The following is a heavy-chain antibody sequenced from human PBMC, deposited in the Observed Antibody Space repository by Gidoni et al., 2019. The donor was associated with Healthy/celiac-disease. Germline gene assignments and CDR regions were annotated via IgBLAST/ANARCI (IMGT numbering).Heavy chain of an antibody. V-gene: IGHV4-59*01. CDR3: ARRGNYGSGSYYPY. Sequence: VQLQESGPGLVKPSETLSLTCTVSGGSISSYYWSWIRQPPGKGLEWSGYIYYSGSTNYNPSIKSRVTISVDTSKNQFSLKLSSVTAADTAVYYCARRGNYGSGSYYPYWGQGTLVTVSS. CDR2: IYYSGST. D-gene: IGHD3-10*01. J-gene: IGHJ4*02. CDR1: GGSISSYY.